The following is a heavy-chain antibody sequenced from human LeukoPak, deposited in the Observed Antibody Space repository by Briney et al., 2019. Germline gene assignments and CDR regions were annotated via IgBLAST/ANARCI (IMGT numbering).Heavy chain of an antibody. Sequence: PGGSLRLSCAASGFNFSTYAMTWVRQAPGKGLEWVSFVVATGYSTYYADSVKGRFTISRDNSRDTLYLQMNRLRAEDTAVYYCARFCTVTPCQHRDFDSWGQGTLVTVSS. J-gene: IGHJ4*02. CDR1: GFNFSTYA. CDR3: ARFCTVTPCQHRDFDS. V-gene: IGHV3-23*01. D-gene: IGHD2-15*01. CDR2: VVATGYST.